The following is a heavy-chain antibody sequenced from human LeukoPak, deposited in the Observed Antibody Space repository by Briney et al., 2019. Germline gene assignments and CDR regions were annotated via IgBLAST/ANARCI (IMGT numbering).Heavy chain of an antibody. Sequence: GGSLRLSCAASGFTFDGYVMHWVRQPPGKGLEWVSSISSSNTIQYADSAKGRFTISRDNSKNTLYLQMDSLRAEDTAVYYCAKDGVNWGSHFHCWGQGTLVTVSS. CDR3: AKDGVNWGSHFHC. CDR2: ISSSNTI. D-gene: IGHD7-27*01. J-gene: IGHJ4*02. CDR1: GFTFDGYV. V-gene: IGHV3-69-1*02.